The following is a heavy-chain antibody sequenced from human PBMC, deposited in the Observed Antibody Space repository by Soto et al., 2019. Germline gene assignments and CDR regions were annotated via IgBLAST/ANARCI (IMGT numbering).Heavy chain of an antibody. CDR2: MSPNGNNQ. D-gene: IGHD7-27*01. V-gene: IGHV3-30-3*01. J-gene: IGHJ4*02. Sequence: GGSLRLSCAAPGFTFSIYALHWVRQAPGKGLEWVAVMSPNGNNQYYADSVKGRFTISRDNAKNTLYLQMNSLGAEDTGVYYCARQTGLGATNYWGQGTMVTVS. CDR1: GFTFSIYA. CDR3: ARQTGLGATNY.